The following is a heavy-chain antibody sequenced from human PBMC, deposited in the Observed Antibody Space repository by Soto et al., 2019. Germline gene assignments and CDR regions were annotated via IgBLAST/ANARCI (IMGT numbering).Heavy chain of an antibody. CDR3: ARVAHYDSSGYLREYYFDY. CDR1: GGSISSGGYS. J-gene: IGHJ4*02. Sequence: QLQLQESGSGLVKPSQTLSLTCAVSGGSISSGGYSWSWIRQPPGKGLEWIGYIYHSGSTYYNPYLKSRVTISVDRSKNQFSLKLSSVTAADTAVYYCARVAHYDSSGYLREYYFDYWGQGTLVTVSS. V-gene: IGHV4-30-2*01. D-gene: IGHD3-22*01. CDR2: IYHSGST.